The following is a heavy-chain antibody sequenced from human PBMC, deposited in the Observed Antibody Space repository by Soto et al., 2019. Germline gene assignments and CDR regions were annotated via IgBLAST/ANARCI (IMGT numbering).Heavy chain of an antibody. D-gene: IGHD2-2*01. V-gene: IGHV3-23*01. CDR3: ANGGRYCSSSSCYLFDY. Sequence: GGSLRLSCAASGFTFSSYAMSWVRQAPGKGLEWVSAISGSGGSTYYADSVKGRFTISRDNSKNTLYLQMNSLRAEDTAVYYCANGGRYCSSSSCYLFDYWGQGTLVTVSS. J-gene: IGHJ4*02. CDR2: ISGSGGST. CDR1: GFTFSSYA.